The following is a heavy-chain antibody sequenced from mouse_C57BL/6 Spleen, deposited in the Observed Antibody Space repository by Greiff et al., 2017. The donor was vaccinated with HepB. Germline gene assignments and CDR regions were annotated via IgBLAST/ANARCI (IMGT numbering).Heavy chain of an antibody. D-gene: IGHD2-3*01. V-gene: IGHV1-59*01. CDR1: GYTFTSYW. Sequence: QVQLQQPGAELVRPGTSVKLSCKASGYTFTSYWMHWVKQRPGQGLEWIGVIDPSDSYTNYNQKFKGKATLTVDTSSSTAYMQLSSLTSEDSAVYYCARRAKIYEGYSQYFDVWGTGTTVTVSS. J-gene: IGHJ1*03. CDR2: IDPSDSYT. CDR3: ARRAKIYEGYSQYFDV.